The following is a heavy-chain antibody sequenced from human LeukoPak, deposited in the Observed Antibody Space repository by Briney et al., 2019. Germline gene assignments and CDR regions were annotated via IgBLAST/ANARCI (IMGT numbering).Heavy chain of an antibody. D-gene: IGHD4-17*01. CDR3: ARDLITVTKGFDI. V-gene: IGHV4-59*11. CDR2: ISYIGST. CDR1: TDSFSSHY. J-gene: IGHJ3*02. Sequence: SETLSLTCAVSTDSFSSHYWSWVRQPPGKGLEWIGYISYIGSTNYNPSLKSRITISIDTSKNQFSLRLRSVTAADTAVYYCARDLITVTKGFDIWGQGTMVSVSS.